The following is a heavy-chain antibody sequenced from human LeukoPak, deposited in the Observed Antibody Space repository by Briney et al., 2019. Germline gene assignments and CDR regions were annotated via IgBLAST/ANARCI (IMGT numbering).Heavy chain of an antibody. CDR3: ARDQRPYNWFDP. CDR2: ISSRGSTI. J-gene: IGHJ5*02. Sequence: GGSLRLSCAASGFTFSDYYMSWIRQAPGKGLEWVSYISSRGSTIYYADSVKGRFTISRDNAKNSLYLQMNSLRAEDTAVYYCARDQRPYNWFDPWGQGTLVTVSS. V-gene: IGHV3-11*01. CDR1: GFTFSDYY.